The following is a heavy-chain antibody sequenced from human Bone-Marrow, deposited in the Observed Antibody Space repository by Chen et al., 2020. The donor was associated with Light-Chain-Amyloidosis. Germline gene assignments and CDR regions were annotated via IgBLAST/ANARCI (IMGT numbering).Heavy chain of an antibody. Sequence: EVQLVESGGGLVKPGGSLRLSCAASGFTFSGYSMTWVRQAPGKGLEWVSSISSSSSYIYYADSVKGQFTISRDNAKNSLYLQMNSLRAEDTAVYYCARRGAVAGIIDYWGQGTLVTVSS. CDR2: ISSSSSYI. J-gene: IGHJ4*02. CDR3: ARRGAVAGIIDY. V-gene: IGHV3-21*01. D-gene: IGHD6-19*01. CDR1: GFTFSGYS.